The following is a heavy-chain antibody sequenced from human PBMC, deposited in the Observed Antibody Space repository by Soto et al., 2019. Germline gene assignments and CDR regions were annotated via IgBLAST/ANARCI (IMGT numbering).Heavy chain of an antibody. Sequence: QVQLQQWGAGLLKPSETLSLTCAVYGGSFSGYYWTWIRQPPGTGLEWIGEINHSGSTNYNPSLKXRXTXAXXTSKHQFSLKLTSVTAADTAVYYCARDKITGLFDYWGQGTLVTVSS. J-gene: IGHJ4*02. V-gene: IGHV4-34*01. CDR1: GGSFSGYY. D-gene: IGHD2-8*02. CDR3: ARDKITGLFDY. CDR2: INHSGST.